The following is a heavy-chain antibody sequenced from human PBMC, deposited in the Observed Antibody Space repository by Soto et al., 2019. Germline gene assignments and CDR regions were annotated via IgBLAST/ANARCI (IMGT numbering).Heavy chain of an antibody. J-gene: IGHJ5*02. Sequence: QVQLQESGPGLVKPSQTLSLTCTVSGGSISSGGYYWSWIRQHPGKGLEWIGYIYYSGSTYYNPSLKSRVNISEDTSKNQCSLKLSSVTAADTAVYYCARVGGITGTTSVGTWGQGTLVTVSS. CDR2: IYYSGST. CDR3: ARVGGITGTTSVGT. CDR1: GGSISSGGYY. V-gene: IGHV4-31*03. D-gene: IGHD1-20*01.